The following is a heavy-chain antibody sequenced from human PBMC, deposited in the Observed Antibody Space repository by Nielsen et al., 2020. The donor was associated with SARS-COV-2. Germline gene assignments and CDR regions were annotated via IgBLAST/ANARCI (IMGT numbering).Heavy chain of an antibody. CDR1: GYSFTSYW. CDR3: ARSRRIYYDSSLAAFDI. CDR2: IYPGDSDN. V-gene: IGHV5-51*01. D-gene: IGHD3-22*01. Sequence: GGSLRLSCKGSGYSFTSYWIGWVRQMPGKGLEWMGIIYPGDSDNRYSPSFQGQVTISADKSISTAYLQWSSLKASDTAMYYCARSRRIYYDSSLAAFDIWGQGTMVTVSS. J-gene: IGHJ3*02.